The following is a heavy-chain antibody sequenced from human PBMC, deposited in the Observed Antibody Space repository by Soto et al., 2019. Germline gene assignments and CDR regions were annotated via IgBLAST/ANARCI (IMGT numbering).Heavy chain of an antibody. D-gene: IGHD3-10*01. J-gene: IGHJ6*03. CDR2: IYYSGST. CDR3: ARGVDLTMVRGVILQTPRYYYYMDV. Sequence: PSETLSLTCTVSGGSISSGGYYWSLIRQHPGKGLEWIGYIYYSGSTYYNPSLKSRVTISVDTSKNQFSLKLSSVTAADTAVYYCARGVDLTMVRGVILQTPRYYYYMDVWGKGTTVTVSS. V-gene: IGHV4-31*03. CDR1: GGSISSGGYY.